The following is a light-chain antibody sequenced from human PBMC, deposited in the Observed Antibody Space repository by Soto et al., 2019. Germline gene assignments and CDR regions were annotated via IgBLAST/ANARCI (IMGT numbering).Light chain of an antibody. CDR3: QHHNSYSQT. CDR2: GAS. J-gene: IGKJ1*01. CDR1: QSIRHY. Sequence: DIQMTQSPPTLSASVGDRVIITCRASQSIRHYLAWYQQMPGKAPKLLIYGASTLQSGVPSRFSGSGSGTEFTLTISSLQPDDFGTYFCQHHNSYSQTFGQGTKV. V-gene: IGKV1-5*01.